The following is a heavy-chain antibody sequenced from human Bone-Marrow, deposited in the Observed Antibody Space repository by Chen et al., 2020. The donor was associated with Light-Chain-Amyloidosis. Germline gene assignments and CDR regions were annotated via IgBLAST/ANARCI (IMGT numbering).Heavy chain of an antibody. J-gene: IGHJ6*03. CDR3: AKDVDRRLGYYYYMDV. Sequence: VQLVESGGGLVKPGGSMGLSCAVSGSTFSSNGMHWVRQAPGKGLEWVAFIRYDGSNKYYADSVKGRFTISRDNSKNTLYLQMNSLRAEDTAVYYCAKDVDRRLGYYYYMDVWGKGTTVTVSS. V-gene: IGHV3-30*02. D-gene: IGHD6-19*01. CDR2: IRYDGSNK. CDR1: GSTFSSNG.